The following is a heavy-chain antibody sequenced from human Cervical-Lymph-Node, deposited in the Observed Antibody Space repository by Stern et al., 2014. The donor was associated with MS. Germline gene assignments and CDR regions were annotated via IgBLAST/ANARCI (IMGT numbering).Heavy chain of an antibody. V-gene: IGHV1-69*01. CDR1: GGTFSNHV. CDR2: TIPIFGKA. CDR3: ARAAYSTSSYNY. Sequence: QAQLVESGAEVKKPGSSVKVSCKASGGTFSNHVISWVRQAPGQGLEWMGGTIPIFGKAIYAQKFQGRVTIHADETTGQAYMELSSLRSEDPAVYYCARAAYSTSSYNYWGQGTLVTVSA. J-gene: IGHJ4*02. D-gene: IGHD2/OR15-2a*01.